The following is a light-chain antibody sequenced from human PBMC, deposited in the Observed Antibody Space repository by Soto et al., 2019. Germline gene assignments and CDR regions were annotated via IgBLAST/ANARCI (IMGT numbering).Light chain of an antibody. J-gene: IGKJ4*01. Sequence: EIVLTQSPATLSLSPGDRATLSCRASQTVSSYLAWYQQKPGQAPRLLIYDASSRATGIPARFSGSGSGTDFTLTITSLEPEDVAVYYCQQRSDWPSTFGGGTKVDIK. CDR1: QTVSSY. V-gene: IGKV3-11*01. CDR3: QQRSDWPST. CDR2: DAS.